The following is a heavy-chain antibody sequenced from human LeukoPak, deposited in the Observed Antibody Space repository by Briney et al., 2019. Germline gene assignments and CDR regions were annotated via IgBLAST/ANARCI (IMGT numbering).Heavy chain of an antibody. CDR1: GFTFSSYG. Sequence: GGSLRLSCAASGFTFSSYGMSWVRQAPGKGLEWVSAISGSGGSTYYADSVKGRFIISRDNSKNTLYLQMNRLIAEHTSVYYCAKDSALWLVGKDYYYYYMDVWGKGTTVTISS. D-gene: IGHD6-19*01. V-gene: IGHV3-23*01. J-gene: IGHJ6*03. CDR2: ISGSGGST. CDR3: AKDSALWLVGKDYYYYYMDV.